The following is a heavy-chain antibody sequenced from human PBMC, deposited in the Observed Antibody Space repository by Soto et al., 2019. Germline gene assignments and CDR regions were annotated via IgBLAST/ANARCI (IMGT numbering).Heavy chain of an antibody. CDR3: AACTQLELRDMGY. Sequence: QMQLVQSGPEVKKPGTSVKVSCKASGFTFTSSAVQWVRQARGQRLEWIGWIVVGSGNTNYAQKFQERVTITRDMSTSTAYMELSSLRSEDTAVYYCAACTQLELRDMGYWGQGTLVTVSS. D-gene: IGHD1-7*01. CDR1: GFTFTSSA. J-gene: IGHJ4*02. V-gene: IGHV1-58*01. CDR2: IVVGSGNT.